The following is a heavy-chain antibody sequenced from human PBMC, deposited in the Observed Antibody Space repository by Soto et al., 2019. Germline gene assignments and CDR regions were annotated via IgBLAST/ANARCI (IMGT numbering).Heavy chain of an antibody. CDR3: ARGPLGYCSGGSCYYYYGMDV. Sequence: ESGGGLVQPGGSLRLSCAASGFTFSSYEMNWVRQAPGKGLEWVSYISSSGSTIYYADSVKGRFTISRDNAKNSLYLQMNRLGAEDTAVYYWARGPLGYCSGGSCYYYYGMDVWGQGTTVTVSS. CDR2: ISSSGSTI. V-gene: IGHV3-48*03. D-gene: IGHD2-15*01. CDR1: GFTFSSYE. J-gene: IGHJ6*02.